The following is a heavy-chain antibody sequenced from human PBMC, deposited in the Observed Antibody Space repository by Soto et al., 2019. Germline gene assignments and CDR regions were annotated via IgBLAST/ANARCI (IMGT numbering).Heavy chain of an antibody. CDR2: IYYSGST. Sequence: SPTLSLTCTVSGGSISSSSYYWGWIRQPPGKGLEWIGSIYYSGSTYYNPSLKSRVTISVDTSKNQFSLKLSSVTAADPAVYYCARLAGAYCGGDCYSNWFDPWGRGTLVTVSS. CDR3: ARLAGAYCGGDCYSNWFDP. CDR1: GGSISSSSYY. V-gene: IGHV4-39*01. D-gene: IGHD2-21*01. J-gene: IGHJ5*02.